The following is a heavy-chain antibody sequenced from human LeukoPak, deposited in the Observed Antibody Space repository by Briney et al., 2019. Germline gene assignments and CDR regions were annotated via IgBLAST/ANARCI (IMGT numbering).Heavy chain of an antibody. CDR2: ISWNSGSI. Sequence: GRSLRLSCAASGFTFDDYAMHWVRQAPGKGLEWLSGISWNSGSIGYADSVKGRFTISRDNAKNSLYLQMNSLRAEDTALYYCAKDLYGDLSLVDYWGQGTLVTVSS. D-gene: IGHD4-17*01. V-gene: IGHV3-9*01. CDR1: GFTFDDYA. CDR3: AKDLYGDLSLVDY. J-gene: IGHJ4*02.